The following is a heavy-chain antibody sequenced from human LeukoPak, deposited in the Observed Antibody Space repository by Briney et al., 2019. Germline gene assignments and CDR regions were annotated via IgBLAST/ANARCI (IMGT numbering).Heavy chain of an antibody. J-gene: IGHJ4*02. CDR1: GFTFSDYA. CDR3: AKDRSIGTFYTFDH. Sequence: GGSLRLSCATSGFTFSDYAMTWVRQAPGKGLEWVATISGSGVMTYYADSVKGRFTVSGDNSKNTVYLQMSSLTAADTAVYYCAKDRSIGTFYTFDHWGQGTLVTVSS. D-gene: IGHD1-26*01. V-gene: IGHV3-23*01. CDR2: ISGSGVMT.